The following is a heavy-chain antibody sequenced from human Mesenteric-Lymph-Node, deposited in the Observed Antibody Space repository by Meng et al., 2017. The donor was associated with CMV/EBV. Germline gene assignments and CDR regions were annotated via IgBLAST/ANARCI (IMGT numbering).Heavy chain of an antibody. Sequence: ASVKVSCKASGYTFTSYGISWVRQAPGQGLEWMGWISAYNGNTNYAQKLQGRVTMTTDTSTSTAYMELRSLGSDDAAVYYCARLRGKGDYYYYHGMDVWGQGTTVTVSS. CDR1: GYTFTSYG. CDR2: ISAYNGNT. D-gene: IGHD4-23*01. J-gene: IGHJ6*02. V-gene: IGHV1-18*01. CDR3: ARLRGKGDYYYYHGMDV.